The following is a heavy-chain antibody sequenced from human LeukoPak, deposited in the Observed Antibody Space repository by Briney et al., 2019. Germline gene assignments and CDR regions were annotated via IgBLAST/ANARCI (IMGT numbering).Heavy chain of an antibody. V-gene: IGHV3-53*01. CDR2: IYSSGST. Sequence: GGSLRLSCAASGFTVSSNYMSWVRQAPGKGLEWVSVIYSSGSTYYADSVKGRFTISRDNSKNTLYLQMNSLRAEDTAVYYCARASTVTPQPYYYYGMDVWGQGTTVTVSS. D-gene: IGHD4-17*01. CDR1: GFTVSSNY. CDR3: ARASTVTPQPYYYYGMDV. J-gene: IGHJ6*02.